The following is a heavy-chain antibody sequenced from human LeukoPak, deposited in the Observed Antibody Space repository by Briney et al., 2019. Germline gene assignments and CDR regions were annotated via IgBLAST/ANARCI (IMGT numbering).Heavy chain of an antibody. V-gene: IGHV3-23*01. D-gene: IGHD2/OR15-2a*01. CDR2: IVGSGGIT. CDR3: AKGSTTSGYYFDS. J-gene: IGHJ4*02. Sequence: PGGSLRLSCAASGFTSSTYAMGWVRQAPGKGLEWVSAIVGSGGITYYADSVKGRFTISGDNSRNTVYLQMNSLRAEDTAVYFCAKGSTTSGYYFDSWGQGTLVTVSS. CDR1: GFTSSTYA.